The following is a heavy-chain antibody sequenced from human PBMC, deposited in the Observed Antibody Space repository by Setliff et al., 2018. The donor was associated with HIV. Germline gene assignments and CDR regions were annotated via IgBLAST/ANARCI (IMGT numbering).Heavy chain of an antibody. CDR1: GFTFRRYG. CDR2: IWSDGSNK. D-gene: IGHD3-22*01. J-gene: IGHJ3*02. Sequence: SLRLSCAASGFTFRRYGMYWVRQAPGKGLEWVAVIWSDGSNKNYEDSVKGRFTISRDNSKNTLYLQMNSPRAEDTAVYYCARGDFYDSSGYFTDAFDIWGQGTMVTVS. V-gene: IGHV3-33*07. CDR3: ARGDFYDSSGYFTDAFDI.